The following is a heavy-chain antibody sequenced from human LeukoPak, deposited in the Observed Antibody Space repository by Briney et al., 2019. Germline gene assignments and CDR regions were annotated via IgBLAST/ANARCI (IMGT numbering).Heavy chain of an antibody. CDR2: IYYSGST. Sequence: PSETLSLTCAVSGGSISGGGYSWSWVRQPPGKGLEWFGYIYYSGSTNYNPSLKSRVTISVDTSKNQFSLKLSSVTAADTAVYYCARTLREIVRRYCSSTSCQDPNYYYYMDVWGKGTTVTISS. J-gene: IGHJ6*03. CDR3: ARTLREIVRRYCSSTSCQDPNYYYYMDV. V-gene: IGHV4-61*08. D-gene: IGHD2-2*01. CDR1: GGSISGGGYS.